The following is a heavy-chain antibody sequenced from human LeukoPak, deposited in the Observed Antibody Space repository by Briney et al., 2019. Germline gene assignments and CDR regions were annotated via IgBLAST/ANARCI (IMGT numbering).Heavy chain of an antibody. J-gene: IGHJ6*02. D-gene: IGHD3-3*01. V-gene: IGHV3-30-3*01. CDR1: GFTFSSYA. CDR3: ASLSYYDFSYYYGMDV. CDR2: ISYDGSNK. Sequence: GGSLRLPCAASGFTFSSYAMHWVRRAPGKGLEWVAVISYDGSNKYYADSVKGRFTISRDNSKNTLYLQMNSLRAEDTAVYYCASLSYYDFSYYYGMDVWGQGTTATVSS.